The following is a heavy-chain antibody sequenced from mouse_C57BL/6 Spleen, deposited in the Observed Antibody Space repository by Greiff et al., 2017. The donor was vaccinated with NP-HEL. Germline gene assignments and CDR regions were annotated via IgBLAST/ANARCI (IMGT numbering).Heavy chain of an antibody. V-gene: IGHV14-4*01. CDR3: TTNDYGSSSRYFDV. CDR1: GFNIKDDY. Sequence: VQLQQPGAELVRPGTSVKLSCKASGFNIKDDYMHWVKQRPEQGLEWIGWIDPENGDTEYASKFQGKATITADTSSNTAYLQLSSLTSEDTAVYYCTTNDYGSSSRYFDVWGTGTTVTVSS. D-gene: IGHD1-1*01. J-gene: IGHJ1*03. CDR2: IDPENGDT.